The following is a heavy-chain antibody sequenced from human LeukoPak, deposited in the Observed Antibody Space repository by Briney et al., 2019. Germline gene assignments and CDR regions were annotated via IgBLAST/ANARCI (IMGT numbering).Heavy chain of an antibody. CDR2: INPNSGGT. CDR3: ARERGGGWNYASLPDY. CDR1: GYTFTGYY. V-gene: IGHV1-2*02. D-gene: IGHD1-7*01. Sequence: ASVKVSCKASGYTFTGYYMHWVRQAPGQGLEWMGWINPNSGGTNYAQKFQGRVTMTRDTSISTAYMELSRLRSDDTAVYYCARERGGGWNYASLPDYWGQGTLVTVSS. J-gene: IGHJ4*02.